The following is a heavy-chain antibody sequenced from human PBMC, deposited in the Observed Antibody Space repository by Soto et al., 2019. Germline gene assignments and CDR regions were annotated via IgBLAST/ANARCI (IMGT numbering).Heavy chain of an antibody. V-gene: IGHV3-21*04. J-gene: IGHJ5*02. CDR1: GFTFTSYA. CDR3: ARPIYSPQGWFDP. Sequence: GGSLRLSCAASGFTFTSYAMSWVRQAPGRGLEWVSAISSSGFNVYYADSVKGRFTISRDNAKNSLYLQMNSLRAEDTAVYFCARPIYSPQGWFDPWGQGTLVTAPQ. D-gene: IGHD5-18*01. CDR2: ISSSGFNV.